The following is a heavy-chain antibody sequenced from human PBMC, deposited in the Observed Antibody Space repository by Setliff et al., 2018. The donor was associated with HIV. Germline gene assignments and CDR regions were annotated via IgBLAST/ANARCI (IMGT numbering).Heavy chain of an antibody. CDR1: GGSISSGSYF. V-gene: IGHV4-61*02. J-gene: IGHJ4*02. CDR2: IYTSGST. Sequence: SETLSLTCTVSGGSISSGSYFWTWIRQPAGKGLEWIGRIYTSGSTNYNPSLKSRVTISVDTSKNQFSLKLSSVTAADAAMYYCASQDYGLKYWGQGTLVTVSS. D-gene: IGHD4-17*01. CDR3: ASQDYGLKY.